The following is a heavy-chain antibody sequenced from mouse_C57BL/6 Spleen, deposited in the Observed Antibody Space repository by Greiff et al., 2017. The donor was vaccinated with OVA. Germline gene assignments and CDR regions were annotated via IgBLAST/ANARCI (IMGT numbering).Heavy chain of an antibody. J-gene: IGHJ1*03. V-gene: IGHV1-69*01. CDR3: ARYGNWYFDV. Sequence: QVQLQQPGAELVMPGASVKLSCKASGYTFTSYWMHWVKQRPGQGLEWIGEIDPSDSYTNYNQKFKGKSTLTVDKSSSTAYMQLSSLTSEDSAVYYCARYGNWYFDVWGTGTTVTVSS. CDR1: GYTFTSYW. D-gene: IGHD2-1*01. CDR2: IDPSDSYT.